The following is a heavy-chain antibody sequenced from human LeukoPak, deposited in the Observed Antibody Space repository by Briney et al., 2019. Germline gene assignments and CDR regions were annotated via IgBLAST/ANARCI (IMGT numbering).Heavy chain of an antibody. CDR3: ARDFLLMEGMVTPHYFDY. Sequence: RTGGSLRLSCSASGFTFYKYATHWVRQAPGKGLEYVSVISGNGGRTDYADSVKGRFTISRDNAKNSLYLQMNSLRDEDTAVYYCARDFLLMEGMVTPHYFDYWGQGTLVTVSS. J-gene: IGHJ4*02. CDR1: GFTFYKYA. V-gene: IGHV3-64*04. CDR2: ISGNGGRT. D-gene: IGHD2-8*01.